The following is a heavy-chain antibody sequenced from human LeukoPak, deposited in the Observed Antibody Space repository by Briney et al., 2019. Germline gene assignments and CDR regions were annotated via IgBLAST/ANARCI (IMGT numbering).Heavy chain of an antibody. D-gene: IGHD3-22*01. J-gene: IGHJ4*02. CDR1: GYTFTGYY. CDR3: ARDHIVAYYYDSSGYYDY. Sequence: ASVKVSCKASGYTFTGYYMHWVRQAPGQGLEWMGWISAYNGNTNYAQKLQGRVTMTTDTSTSTAYMELRSLRSDDTAVYYCARDHIVAYYYDSSGYYDYWGQGTLVTVSS. CDR2: ISAYNGNT. V-gene: IGHV1-18*04.